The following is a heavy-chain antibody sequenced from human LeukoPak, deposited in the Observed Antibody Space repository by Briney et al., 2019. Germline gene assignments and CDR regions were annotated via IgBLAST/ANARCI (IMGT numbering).Heavy chain of an antibody. V-gene: IGHV7-4-1*02. D-gene: IGHD3-22*01. J-gene: IGHJ3*02. Sequence: ASVKVSCKASGYTFTSYAMNWVRQAPGQGLEWMGWINTNTGNPTYAQGFTGRFVFSLDTSVSTAYLQISSLKAEDTAVYYCAGDGYYDSRDAFDIWGQGTMVTVSS. CDR1: GYTFTSYA. CDR3: AGDGYYDSRDAFDI. CDR2: INTNTGNP.